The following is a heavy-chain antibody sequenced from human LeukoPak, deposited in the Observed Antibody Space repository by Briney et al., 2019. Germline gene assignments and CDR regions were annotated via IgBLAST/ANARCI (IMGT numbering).Heavy chain of an antibody. V-gene: IGHV4-30-4*01. CDR1: GGSVSSGDYY. CDR2: IYYSGST. J-gene: IGHJ4*02. D-gene: IGHD3-22*01. Sequence: SETLSLTCTVSGGSVSSGDYYWSWIRQPPGKGLEWIGYIYYSGSTYYNPSLKSRVTISVDTSKNQFSLKLSSVTAADTAVYYCARYYYDSSGYNSFDYWGQGTLVTVSS. CDR3: ARYYYDSSGYNSFDY.